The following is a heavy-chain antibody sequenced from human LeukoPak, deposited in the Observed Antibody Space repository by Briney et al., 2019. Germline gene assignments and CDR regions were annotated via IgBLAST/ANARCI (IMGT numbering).Heavy chain of an antibody. CDR2: IKSDGGT. CDR3: ARAPSEIGGYYPEYFRH. D-gene: IGHD3-22*01. V-gene: IGHV3-74*01. Sequence: GGSLRLSCAASGFTFSTYWMHWVRQAPGKGLVWVSRIKSDGGTNYADSAKGRFTISRDNAKKTVSLQMNSLRPEDTGVYYCARAPSEIGGYYPEYFRHWGQGTLVTVSS. J-gene: IGHJ1*01. CDR1: GFTFSTYW.